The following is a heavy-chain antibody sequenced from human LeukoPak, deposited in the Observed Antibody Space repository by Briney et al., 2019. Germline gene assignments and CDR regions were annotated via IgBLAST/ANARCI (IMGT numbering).Heavy chain of an antibody. Sequence: PGGSLRLSCVVSGFSLSNYAMSWVRQAPGKGLEWVSAISGSGGSTYYADSVKGRFTISRDNSKNTLYLQMNSLRAEDTAVYYCAKGVPYDGFDYWGQGTLVTVSS. V-gene: IGHV3-23*01. J-gene: IGHJ4*02. CDR2: ISGSGGST. CDR3: AKGVPYDGFDY. CDR1: GFSLSNYA. D-gene: IGHD5-12*01.